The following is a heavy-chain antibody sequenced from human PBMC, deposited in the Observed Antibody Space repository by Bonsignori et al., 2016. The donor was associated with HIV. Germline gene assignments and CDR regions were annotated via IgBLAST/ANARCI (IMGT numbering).Heavy chain of an antibody. CDR2: ISSSGSTI. CDR3: ARDQRGDYDSSGYYTGTYYYYYMDV. D-gene: IGHD3-22*01. Sequence: WIRQPPGKGLEWVSYISSSGSTIYYADSVKGRFTISRDNAKNSLYLQMNSLRAEDTAVYYCARDQRGDYDSSGYYTGTYYYYYMDVWGKGTTVTVSS. V-gene: IGHV3-11*01. J-gene: IGHJ6*03.